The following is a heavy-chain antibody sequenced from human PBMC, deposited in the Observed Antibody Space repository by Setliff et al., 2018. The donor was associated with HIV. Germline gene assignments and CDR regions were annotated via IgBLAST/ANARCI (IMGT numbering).Heavy chain of an antibody. D-gene: IGHD2-15*01. J-gene: IGHJ4*02. Sequence: GGSLRLSCTGSGLIFGDYAMGWVRQAPGKGLEWVSFIRRKAFGGTTEYAASVKGRFTFSRDDSKSIAYLQMNSLKSADAAVYYCTRGMRPMVKRVPFDYWGQGTLVTVSS. V-gene: IGHV3-49*04. CDR3: TRGMRPMVKRVPFDY. CDR2: IRRKAFGGTT. CDR1: GLIFGDYA.